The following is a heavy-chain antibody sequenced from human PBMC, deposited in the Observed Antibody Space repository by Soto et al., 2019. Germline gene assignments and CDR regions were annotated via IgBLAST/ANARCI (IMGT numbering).Heavy chain of an antibody. Sequence: PSETLSLTCTVSGDSMATGGHYYNWIRQVPGKGLEWIGYVYYSGATHYTPSLRARATISRDTSKNQFSLRLISVTAADTALYYCARDEDLQPTVWGFWGQGIQVTVSS. CDR3: ARDEDLQPTVWGF. D-gene: IGHD3-16*01. CDR2: VYYSGAT. CDR1: GDSMATGGHY. J-gene: IGHJ4*02. V-gene: IGHV4-31*03.